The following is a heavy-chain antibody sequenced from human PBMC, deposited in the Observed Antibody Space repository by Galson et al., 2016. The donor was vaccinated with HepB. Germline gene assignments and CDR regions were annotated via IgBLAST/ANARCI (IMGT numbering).Heavy chain of an antibody. CDR1: RYTFTTHW. Sequence: SVKVSCKASRYTFTTHWMHWVRQAPGQGLEWVGVINPSGGGTSYAQKFQGRVSMTSDTSTSTVYMQLISLRSEDTAVYYCARPFYGEYYYFDYWGQGTLVIVSS. V-gene: IGHV1-46*01. D-gene: IGHD4-17*01. J-gene: IGHJ4*02. CDR2: INPSGGGT. CDR3: ARPFYGEYYYFDY.